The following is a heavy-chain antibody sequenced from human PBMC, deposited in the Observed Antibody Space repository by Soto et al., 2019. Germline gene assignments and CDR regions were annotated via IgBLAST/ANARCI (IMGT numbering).Heavy chain of an antibody. CDR1: VFTVSSYG. J-gene: IGHJ6*02. V-gene: IGHV3-30*18. Sequence: WSPRLSCSASVFTVSSYGMHWFRQAPGKGLEWVAVISYDGSNKYYADSVKGRFTISRDNSKNTLYLQMNSLRAEDTAVYYCAKDQARGTMVRGVYYYYGMDVWGQGTTVTVSS. CDR2: ISYDGSNK. D-gene: IGHD3-10*01. CDR3: AKDQARGTMVRGVYYYYGMDV.